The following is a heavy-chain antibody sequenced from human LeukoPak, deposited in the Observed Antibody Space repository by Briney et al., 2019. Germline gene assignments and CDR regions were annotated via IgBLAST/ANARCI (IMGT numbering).Heavy chain of an antibody. J-gene: IGHJ6*02. CDR1: GGSISSYY. CDR3: ARGRLNVATTYYYYYGMDV. V-gene: IGHV4-59*01. D-gene: IGHD5-12*01. CDR2: IYYSAST. Sequence: PSETLSLTCTVSGGSISSYYWSWIRQPPGKGLEWIGYIYYSASTNYNPSLKSRVTISVDTSKNQFSLKLSSVTAADTAVYYCARGRLNVATTYYYYYGMDVWGQGTTVTVSS.